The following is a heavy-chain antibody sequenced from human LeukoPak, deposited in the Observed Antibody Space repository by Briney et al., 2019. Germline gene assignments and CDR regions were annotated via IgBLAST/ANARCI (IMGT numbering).Heavy chain of an antibody. Sequence: GGSLRLSCAASGFTFSSNWMGWVRLAPGKGLEWVANINEAGNEKYYGDSVTGRFTIARDNANKLLDLQMNSLRGDDSAVYYCVRDDGSLIGRDWGQGTMVTVSS. D-gene: IGHD2/OR15-2a*01. CDR2: INEAGNEK. J-gene: IGHJ3*01. V-gene: IGHV3-7*01. CDR1: GFTFSSNW. CDR3: VRDDGSLIGRD.